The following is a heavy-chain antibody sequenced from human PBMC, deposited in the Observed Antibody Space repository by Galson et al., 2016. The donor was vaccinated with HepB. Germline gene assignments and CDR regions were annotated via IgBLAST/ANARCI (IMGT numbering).Heavy chain of an antibody. CDR3: VRDRSVYSGSYFDGVPFYY. CDR2: IFYDGSNK. V-gene: IGHV3-33*01. Sequence: SLRLSCAASGFTFSSYGMHGVRQAPGEGLEWVAFIFYDGSNKFYADSVKGRFTIPRDNSNNTLYLQMNSLRAEDTAVYYCVRDRSVYSGSYFDGVPFYYWGQGTLVTVSS. CDR1: GFTFSSYG. D-gene: IGHD1-26*01. J-gene: IGHJ4*02.